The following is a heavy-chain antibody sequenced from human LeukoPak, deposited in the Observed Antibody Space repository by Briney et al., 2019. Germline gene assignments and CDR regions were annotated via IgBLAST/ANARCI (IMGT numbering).Heavy chain of an antibody. CDR1: GASISNNDFY. V-gene: IGHV4-39*07. D-gene: IGHD6-13*01. CDR2: INYSGST. CDR3: ARTNLMYSSSWYTFDY. J-gene: IGHJ4*02. Sequence: SETLSLTCTVSGASISNNDFYWGWIRQPPGRGLEWIGSINYSGSTYYNPSLKSRVTISVDTSKNQFSLKVTSVTAADTAVYFCARTNLMYSSSWYTFDYWGQGTLVTVSS.